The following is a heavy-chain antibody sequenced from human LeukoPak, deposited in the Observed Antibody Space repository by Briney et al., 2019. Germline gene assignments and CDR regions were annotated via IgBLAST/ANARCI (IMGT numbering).Heavy chain of an antibody. D-gene: IGHD6-13*01. CDR2: ISAYNGNT. V-gene: IGHV1-18*01. Sequence: ASVKVSCKASGYTFTSYGISWVRQAPGQGLEWMGWISAYNGNTNYAQKLQGRVTMTTDTSTSTAYMELRSLRSDDAAVYYCARVYSSSWYGDWFDPWGQGTLVTVSS. CDR3: ARVYSSSWYGDWFDP. J-gene: IGHJ5*02. CDR1: GYTFTSYG.